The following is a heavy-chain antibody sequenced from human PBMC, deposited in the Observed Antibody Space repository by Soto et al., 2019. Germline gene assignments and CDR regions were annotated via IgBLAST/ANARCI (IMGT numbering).Heavy chain of an antibody. CDR2: IYWDDDK. CDR3: ARTERIAAADDYWYFDL. CDR1: GFSLSTSGVG. V-gene: IGHV2-5*02. Sequence: QITLKESGPTLVKPTQTLTLTCTFSGFSLSTSGVGVGWIRQPPGKALEWLALIYWDDDKRYSPSLKSRLTTTKDTSKNQVVLTMTNMDPVDTATYYCARTERIAAADDYWYFDLWGRGTLVTVSS. J-gene: IGHJ2*01. D-gene: IGHD6-13*01.